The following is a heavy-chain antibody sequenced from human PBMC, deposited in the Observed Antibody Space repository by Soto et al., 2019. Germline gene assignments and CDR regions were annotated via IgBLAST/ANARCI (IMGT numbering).Heavy chain of an antibody. Sequence: PGGSLSLSCVGFGFTFSTYDMQWVRQNVGKGLEWVSSIGTDDDTYYLDSVRGRFTISREDAKNSLYLQMDSLRAGDTAVYYCASDYYDNICYPLGGMHVCGQGTMVTVSS. V-gene: IGHV3-13*01. J-gene: IGHJ6*02. CDR2: IGTDDDT. CDR1: GFTFSTYD. D-gene: IGHD3-22*01. CDR3: ASDYYDNICYPLGGMHV.